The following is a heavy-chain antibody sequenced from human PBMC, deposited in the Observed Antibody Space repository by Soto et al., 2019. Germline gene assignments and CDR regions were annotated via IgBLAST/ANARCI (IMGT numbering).Heavy chain of an antibody. J-gene: IGHJ4*02. V-gene: IGHV4-4*07. CDR2: IYTSGST. CDR1: GGSISSYY. CDR3: ARDTGTTGAPMLNY. D-gene: IGHD1-7*01. Sequence: SETLSLTCTVSGGSISSYYWSWIRQPAGKGLEWIGRIYTSGSTNYNPSLKSRVTMSVDTSKNQFSLKLSSVTAAGTAVYYCARDTGTTGAPMLNYWGQGTLVTVSS.